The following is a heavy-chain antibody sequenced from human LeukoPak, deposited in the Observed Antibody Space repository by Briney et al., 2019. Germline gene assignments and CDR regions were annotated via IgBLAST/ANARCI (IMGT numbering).Heavy chain of an antibody. CDR3: ATDPVGYCSSDSCYSVDY. V-gene: IGHV1-24*01. CDR2: FNPEDGEK. J-gene: IGHJ4*02. CDR1: GYTVSELS. D-gene: IGHD2-15*01. Sequence: ASVKVSCKVSGYTVSELSIYWVRQAHGKGLEWMGGFNPEDGEKIYVQKFQGRVTMTEDTSTDTAYMELSSLTSEDTAVYYCATDPVGYCSSDSCYSVDYWGQGSLVTVSS.